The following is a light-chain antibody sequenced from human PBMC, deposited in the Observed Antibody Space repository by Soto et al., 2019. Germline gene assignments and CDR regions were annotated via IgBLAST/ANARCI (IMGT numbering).Light chain of an antibody. Sequence: QSVLTQPPSASGTPGQTVTISCFGSSANIGSNSVNWYQQLPGTAPKLLIYNNAQRPSGVPDRFSGSKSGTSGSLAISGLQSQDEADYYCSGWDDSLRIVLFGGGTQLTVL. V-gene: IGLV1-44*01. CDR3: SGWDDSLRIVL. J-gene: IGLJ2*01. CDR1: SANIGSNS. CDR2: NNA.